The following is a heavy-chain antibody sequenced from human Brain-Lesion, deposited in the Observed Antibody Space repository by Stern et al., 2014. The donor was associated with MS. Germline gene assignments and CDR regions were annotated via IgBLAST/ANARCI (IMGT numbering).Heavy chain of an antibody. Sequence: VQLVQSGAEVKKPGASVKVSCKASGYTFTGYYMHWVRQAPGQGLEWMGWINPKSGGTNYAQKFQGGVTMTRDTSINTAYMELSRLRSDDTAVYYCATYYYDSTGYNDFWGQGTLVTVSS. CDR3: ATYYYDSTGYNDF. CDR1: GYTFTGYY. CDR2: INPKSGGT. D-gene: IGHD3-22*01. J-gene: IGHJ4*02. V-gene: IGHV1-2*02.